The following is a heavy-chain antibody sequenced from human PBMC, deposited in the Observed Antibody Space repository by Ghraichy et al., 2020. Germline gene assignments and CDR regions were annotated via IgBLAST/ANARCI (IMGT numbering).Heavy chain of an antibody. CDR2: IRSKAYGGTT. CDR1: GFTFGDYA. D-gene: IGHD3-22*01. Sequence: GSLRLSCTASGFTFGDYAMSWFRQAPGKGLEWVGFIRSKAYGGTTEYAASVKGRFTISRDDSKSIAYLQMNSLKTEDTAVYYCTRYYYYDSSGYYSDFDYWGQGTLVTVSS. CDR3: TRYYYYDSSGYYSDFDY. J-gene: IGHJ4*02. V-gene: IGHV3-49*03.